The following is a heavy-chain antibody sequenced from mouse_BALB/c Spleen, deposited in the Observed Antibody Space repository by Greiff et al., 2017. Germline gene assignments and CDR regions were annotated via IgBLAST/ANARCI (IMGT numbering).Heavy chain of an antibody. D-gene: IGHD1-1*01. CDR1: GFSLTSYG. Sequence: VQLQESGPGLVAPSQSLSITCTVSGFSLTSYGVHWVRQPPGKGLEWLGVIWAGGSTNYNSALMSRLSISKDNSKSQVFLKMNSLQTDDTAMYYCARAHYYGSSSYAMDYWGQGTSVTVSS. J-gene: IGHJ4*01. CDR3: ARAHYYGSSSYAMDY. CDR2: IWAGGST. V-gene: IGHV2-9*02.